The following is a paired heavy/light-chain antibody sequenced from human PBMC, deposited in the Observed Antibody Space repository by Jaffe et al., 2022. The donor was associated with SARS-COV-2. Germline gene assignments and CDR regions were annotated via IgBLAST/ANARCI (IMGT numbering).Heavy chain of an antibody. CDR3: ARSDCRGGRCPIPAD. CDR1: GFTFSGSA. Sequence: EVQLVESGGGLVQPGGSLKLSCAASGFTFSGSAMHWVRQASGKGLEWVGRIRSKGDNYATAYAASVKGRFTISRDDSKNTAYLQMNSLKTEDTAVYYCARSDCRGGRCPIPADWGQGTLVTVSS. CDR2: IRSKGDNYAT. D-gene: IGHD2-15*01. J-gene: IGHJ4*02. V-gene: IGHV3-73*02.
Light chain of an antibody. J-gene: IGLJ3*02. V-gene: IGLV10-54*01. CDR2: RNN. CDR1: SNNVGDQG. CDR3: SAWDSSLSAWV. Sequence: QAGLTQPPSVSKGLRQTATLTCTGNSNNVGDQGAAWLQQHQGHPPKLLSYRNNNRPSGISERLSASRSGNTASLTITGLQPEDEADYYCSAWDSSLSAWVFGGGTKLTVL.